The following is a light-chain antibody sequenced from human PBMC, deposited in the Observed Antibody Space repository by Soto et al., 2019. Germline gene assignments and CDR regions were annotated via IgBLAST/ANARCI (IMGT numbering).Light chain of an antibody. V-gene: IGKV3-15*01. CDR2: GAS. Sequence: EIVLTQSPATLSVSPGERATLPCRASQYVSSNLAWYQQKPGQAPRLLIYGASTRATGIPARFSGSGSGTEFTLTISSLQSEDFAVYYCQQYNNWPPLTFGGGTKVEIK. CDR3: QQYNNWPPLT. J-gene: IGKJ4*01. CDR1: QYVSSN.